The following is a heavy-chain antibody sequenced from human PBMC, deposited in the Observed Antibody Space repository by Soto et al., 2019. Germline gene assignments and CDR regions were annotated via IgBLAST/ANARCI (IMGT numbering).Heavy chain of an antibody. D-gene: IGHD1-1*01. CDR1: GGSISSGGYY. V-gene: IGHV4-31*03. CDR3: ARIGQAGTTRYFDY. Sequence: QVQLQESGPGLVKLSQTLSLTCTVSGGSISSGGYYWSWIRQHPGKGLEWIGYIYYSGSTYYNPSLKSRVTISVDTSKNQFSLKLSSVTAADTAVYYCARIGQAGTTRYFDYWGQGTLVTVSS. CDR2: IYYSGST. J-gene: IGHJ4*02.